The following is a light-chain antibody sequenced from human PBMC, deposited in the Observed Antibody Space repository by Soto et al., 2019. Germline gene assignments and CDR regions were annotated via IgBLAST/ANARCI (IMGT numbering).Light chain of an antibody. CDR3: QSYDSSLSGPV. V-gene: IGLV1-40*01. CDR1: SSNIGTDYD. CDR2: GNS. J-gene: IGLJ2*01. Sequence: QSVLTQPPSVSGAPGQRVTISCTGTSSNIGTDYDVHWYQHLPGTAPKLLIYGNSNRPSGVPDRFSGSKSGTSASLAITGLQAEDEADYYCQSYDSSLSGPVFGGGTKVTVL.